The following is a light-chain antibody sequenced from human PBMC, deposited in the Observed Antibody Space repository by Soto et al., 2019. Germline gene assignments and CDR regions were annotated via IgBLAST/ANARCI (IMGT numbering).Light chain of an antibody. J-gene: IGKJ2*01. Sequence: DIQMTQSPSTLSASVGDGVTITCRASQSISSWLAWYQQKPGKAPKLLIYKASSLESGVPSRFGGSGSGTEFTFTISSLQPDDFATYYCQQYNSFSHTFGRGTKLEI. V-gene: IGKV1-5*03. CDR2: KAS. CDR1: QSISSW. CDR3: QQYNSFSHT.